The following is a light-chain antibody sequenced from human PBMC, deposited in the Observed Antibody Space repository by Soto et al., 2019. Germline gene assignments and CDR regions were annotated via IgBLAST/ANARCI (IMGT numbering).Light chain of an antibody. Sequence: QSVLTQPPSVSGXXXXRVTXSCSGSSSNIGSHGVNWYRHLPGTAPKLLIYSNNQRPSGVPDRFSGSKSGTSVSLAISGLQSEDEADYYCAAWDDSLNGVIFGGGTKVTVL. CDR3: AAWDDSLNGVI. J-gene: IGLJ2*01. V-gene: IGLV1-44*01. CDR1: SSNIGSHG. CDR2: SNN.